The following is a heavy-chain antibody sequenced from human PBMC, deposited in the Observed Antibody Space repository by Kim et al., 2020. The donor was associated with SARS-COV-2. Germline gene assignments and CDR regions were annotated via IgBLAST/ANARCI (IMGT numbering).Heavy chain of an antibody. V-gene: IGHV3-7*04. CDR3: ARGYSGYDAYYYGMDV. Sequence: SVKGRFTISRDNAKNSLYLQMNSLRAEDTAVYYCARGYSGYDAYYYGMDVWGQGTTVTVSS. D-gene: IGHD5-12*01. J-gene: IGHJ6*02.